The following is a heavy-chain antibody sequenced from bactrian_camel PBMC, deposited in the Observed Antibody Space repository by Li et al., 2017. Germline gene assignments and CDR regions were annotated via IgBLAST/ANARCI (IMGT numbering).Heavy chain of an antibody. CDR1: GYPYNSDNC. CDR3: AADPSPLNGGNWFSFGY. J-gene: IGHJ6*01. Sequence: HVQLVESGGESVQAGGSLRLTCDAIGYPYNSDNCMAWFRQAPGKEREGVAAISRGGGTTIYADSVKGRFTISQDNAKNTVYLQMNSLKPEDTAMYYCAADPSPLNGGNWFSFGYWGQGTQVTVS. D-gene: IGHD6*01. V-gene: IGHV3-3*01. CDR2: ISRGGGTT.